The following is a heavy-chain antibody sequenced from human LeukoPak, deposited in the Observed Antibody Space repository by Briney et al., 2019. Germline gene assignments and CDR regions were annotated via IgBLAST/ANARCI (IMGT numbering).Heavy chain of an antibody. CDR1: GFTFSNYW. D-gene: IGHD3-3*01. J-gene: IGHJ4*02. Sequence: GGSLRLSCAASGFTFSNYWMYWVRQAPGKGLVWVSRIKNDGNITNYADSVKGRFTISRDNAKNTLFLQMNSLRAEDTAVYYCGRSGDFWSGSGVAYWGQGTLVTVSS. V-gene: IGHV3-74*01. CDR3: GRSGDFWSGSGVAY. CDR2: IKNDGNIT.